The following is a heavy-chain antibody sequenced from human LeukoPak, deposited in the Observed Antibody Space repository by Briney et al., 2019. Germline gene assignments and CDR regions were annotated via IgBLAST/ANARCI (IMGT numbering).Heavy chain of an antibody. J-gene: IGHJ5*02. Sequence: GASVKVSCKASGGTFSSYAISWVRQAPGQGLEWMGGIIPIFGTANYAPNFQGRATITTDESTSTAYMELSSLRCEDTAVYYCARGGGINWFDPWGQGTLVTVSS. D-gene: IGHD1-1*01. CDR2: IIPIFGTA. CDR1: GGTFSSYA. V-gene: IGHV1-69*05. CDR3: ARGGGINWFDP.